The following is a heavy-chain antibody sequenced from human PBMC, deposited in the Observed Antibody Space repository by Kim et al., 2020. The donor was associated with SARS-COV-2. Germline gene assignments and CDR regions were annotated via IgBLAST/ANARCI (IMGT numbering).Heavy chain of an antibody. Sequence: GGSLRLSCAASGFTFSSYWMHWVRQAPGKGLVWVSRINSDGSSTSYADSVKGRFTISRDNAKNTLYLQMNSLRAEDTAVYYCARGTQVEWLRFLGGSYYYYYYGMDVWGQGTTVTVSS. CDR2: INSDGSST. CDR3: ARGTQVEWLRFLGGSYYYYYYGMDV. CDR1: GFTFSSYW. J-gene: IGHJ6*02. D-gene: IGHD5-12*01. V-gene: IGHV3-74*01.